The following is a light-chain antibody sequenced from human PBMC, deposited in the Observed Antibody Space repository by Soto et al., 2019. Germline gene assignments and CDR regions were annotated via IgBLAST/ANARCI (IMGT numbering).Light chain of an antibody. Sequence: EIVLTQSPGTLSLSPGERATLSCRASQSVSSSSLAWYQQKPGQAPRLLIYDASSRATGIPDRFSGSGSGTDFTLTISRLDPEDFAVYYCQQYASSPPTFGQGTKVDIK. CDR2: DAS. CDR1: QSVSSSS. CDR3: QQYASSPPT. J-gene: IGKJ1*01. V-gene: IGKV3-20*01.